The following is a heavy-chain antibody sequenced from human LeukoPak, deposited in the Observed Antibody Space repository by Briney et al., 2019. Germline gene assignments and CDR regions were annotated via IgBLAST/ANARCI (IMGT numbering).Heavy chain of an antibody. CDR2: IYQSGIT. D-gene: IGHD6-19*01. CDR1: GGSISSSNG. J-gene: IGHJ2*01. Sequence: PSETLSLTCAVSGGSISSSNGWSWVRPPAGKGLEWIGEIYQSGITNYTPSLKSRVTISVDKSKTQFSLKLSSVTAADTAVYYCARDRRTSSGWNYWYFDLWGRGTLVTVSS. V-gene: IGHV4-4*02. CDR3: ARDRRTSSGWNYWYFDL.